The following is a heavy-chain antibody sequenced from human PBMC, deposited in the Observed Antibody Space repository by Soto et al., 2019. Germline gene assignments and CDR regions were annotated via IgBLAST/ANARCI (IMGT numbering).Heavy chain of an antibody. Sequence: SVKVSCKVSGYTLTELSMHWVRQAPGKGLEWMGGFDPEDGETIYAQKFQGRVTMTEDTSTDTAYMELSSLRSEDTAVYYCATDRLIRGIVLIDAFDIWGQGTMVTVSS. CDR3: ATDRLIRGIVLIDAFDI. CDR2: FDPEDGET. J-gene: IGHJ3*02. D-gene: IGHD2-8*01. V-gene: IGHV1-24*01. CDR1: GYTLTELS.